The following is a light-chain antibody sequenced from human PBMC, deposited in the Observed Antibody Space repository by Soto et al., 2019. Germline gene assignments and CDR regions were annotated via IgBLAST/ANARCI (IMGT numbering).Light chain of an antibody. Sequence: EILMTQSPATLSVSPGESATLSCRASQSVTSNLAWYQQKPGQSPRLLIYGASTRATGIPARFSGSGSGTEFTLTISSLQSEDFAVYYCQQHNNWPQTFGQGTKVEIK. CDR3: QQHNNWPQT. V-gene: IGKV3-15*01. CDR2: GAS. CDR1: QSVTSN. J-gene: IGKJ1*01.